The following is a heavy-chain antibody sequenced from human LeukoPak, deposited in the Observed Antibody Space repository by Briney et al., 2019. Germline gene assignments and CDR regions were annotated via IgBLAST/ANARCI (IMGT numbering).Heavy chain of an antibody. Sequence: SVKVSCKASGYTFTSYGISWVRHAPGQGLEWMGGIIPIFGTANYAQKFQGRVTITADESTSTAYMELSSLRSEDTAVYYCHITYSSSWYTEDYFDYWGQGTLVTVSS. CDR2: IIPIFGTA. J-gene: IGHJ4*02. CDR1: GYTFTSYG. CDR3: HITYSSSWYTEDYFDY. D-gene: IGHD6-13*01. V-gene: IGHV1-69*13.